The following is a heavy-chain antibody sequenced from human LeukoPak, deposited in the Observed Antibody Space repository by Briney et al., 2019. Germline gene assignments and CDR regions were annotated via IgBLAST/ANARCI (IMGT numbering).Heavy chain of an antibody. Sequence: ASVKVSCKASGYTFTDYYIHWVRQAPGQGLEWMGWINPKNGGTNYAQKFQGRVTMTRDTSTSTVYMELSSLRSEDTAVYYCAVSSGWYVPSAFDYWGQGTLVTVSS. CDR3: AVSSGWYVPSAFDY. J-gene: IGHJ4*02. CDR1: GYTFTDYY. V-gene: IGHV1-2*02. D-gene: IGHD6-19*01. CDR2: INPKNGGT.